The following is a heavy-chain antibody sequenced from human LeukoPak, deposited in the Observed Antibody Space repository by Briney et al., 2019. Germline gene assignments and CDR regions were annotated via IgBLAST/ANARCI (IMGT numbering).Heavy chain of an antibody. CDR3: AKLEARPIAVAGGAHY. Sequence: PGGSLRLSCAASGFTFSSYGMHWVRQAPGKGLEWVAVISYDGSNKYYADSVKGRFTISRDNSKNTLYLQMNSLRAEDTAVYYCAKLEARPIAVAGGAHYWGQGTLVTVSS. CDR2: ISYDGSNK. D-gene: IGHD6-19*01. J-gene: IGHJ4*02. CDR1: GFTFSSYG. V-gene: IGHV3-30*18.